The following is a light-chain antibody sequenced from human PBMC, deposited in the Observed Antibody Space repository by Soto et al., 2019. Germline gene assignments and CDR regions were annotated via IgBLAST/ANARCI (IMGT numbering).Light chain of an antibody. CDR3: QHCDYLPI. CDR2: DAS. V-gene: IGKV1-33*01. Sequence: DIQMTQSPSSLSASVGDRVTITCQASQDITSYLNWYQHKPGKAPKLLIYDASSLETGVPPRFSGSGSGTDFTLTITSLQHEDVATYYCQHCDYLPIFGPGTTVDFK. CDR1: QDITSY. J-gene: IGKJ3*01.